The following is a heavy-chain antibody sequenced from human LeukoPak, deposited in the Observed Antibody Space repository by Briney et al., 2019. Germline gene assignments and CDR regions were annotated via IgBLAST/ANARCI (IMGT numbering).Heavy chain of an antibody. V-gene: IGHV4-34*01. J-gene: IGHJ4*02. CDR3: ARGEAGTSDSSGYYFYY. Sequence: SETLSLTCAVYGGSFSGYYWSWIRQPPGKGLEWVGEINHSGSTNYNPSLKSRVTISVDTSKNQFSLKLSSVTAADTAVYYCARGEAGTSDSSGYYFYYWGQGTLATVSS. D-gene: IGHD3-22*01. CDR2: INHSGST. CDR1: GGSFSGYY.